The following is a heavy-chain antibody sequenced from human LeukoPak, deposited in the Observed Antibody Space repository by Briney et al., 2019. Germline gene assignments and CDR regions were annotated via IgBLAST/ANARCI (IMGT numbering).Heavy chain of an antibody. J-gene: IGHJ6*02. CDR2: ISGSGGTT. Sequence: GGSLRLSCTASGFTFSSYAMSWVRQAPGKGLEWVSAISGSGGTTYHADSMKGRFTISRDNSKNTLYLQMNSLRAEDTAVYHCAKRYCSSTSCPRPYYYYGMDVWGQGTTVTVSS. CDR3: AKRYCSSTSCPRPYYYYGMDV. D-gene: IGHD2-2*01. V-gene: IGHV3-23*01. CDR1: GFTFSSYA.